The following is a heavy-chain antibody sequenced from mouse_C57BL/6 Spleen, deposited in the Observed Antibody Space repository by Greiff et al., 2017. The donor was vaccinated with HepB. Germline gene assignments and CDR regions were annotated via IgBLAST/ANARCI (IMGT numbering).Heavy chain of an antibody. D-gene: IGHD1-1*01. Sequence: VQLQQPGAELVMPGASVKLSCKASGYTFTSYWMHWVKQRPGQGLEWIGEIDPSDSYTNYNQKFKGKSTLTVDKSSSTAYMQLSSLTSEDSAVYYCARPVTTVGDFDVWGTGTTVTVSS. CDR2: IDPSDSYT. V-gene: IGHV1-69*01. CDR1: GYTFTSYW. J-gene: IGHJ1*03. CDR3: ARPVTTVGDFDV.